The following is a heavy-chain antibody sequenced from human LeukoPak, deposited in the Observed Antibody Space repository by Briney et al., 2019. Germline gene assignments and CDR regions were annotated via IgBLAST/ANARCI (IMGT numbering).Heavy chain of an antibody. CDR1: GFTFSTYA. V-gene: IGHV3-23*01. J-gene: IGHJ6*02. CDR2: ISGSGGST. Sequence: SGGSPRLSCAASGFTFSTYAVSWVRQAPGKGLEWVSAISGSGGSTYYADSVKGRFTISRDNSKNTLYLQMNSLRAEDTAVYYCAREGYYDSSSYYYGMDVWGQGTTVTVSS. D-gene: IGHD3-22*01. CDR3: AREGYYDSSSYYYGMDV.